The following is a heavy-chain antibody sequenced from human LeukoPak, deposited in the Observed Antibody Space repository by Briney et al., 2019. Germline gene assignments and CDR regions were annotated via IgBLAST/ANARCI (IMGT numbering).Heavy chain of an antibody. Sequence: QTGGSLRLSCVASGFTFSNYAMHWVRQAPGKGLEWVAVISYDGSNEYYADSVKGRFTISRDNAKNSLYLQMNSLRAEDTAVYYCARDGIQLWYVQTYYYYMDVWGKGTTVTVSS. CDR1: GFTFSNYA. J-gene: IGHJ6*03. D-gene: IGHD5-18*01. CDR2: ISYDGSNE. CDR3: ARDGIQLWYVQTYYYYMDV. V-gene: IGHV3-30*04.